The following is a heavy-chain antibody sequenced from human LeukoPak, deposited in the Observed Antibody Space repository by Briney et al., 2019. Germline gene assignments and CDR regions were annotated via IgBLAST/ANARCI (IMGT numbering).Heavy chain of an antibody. Sequence: LRLSCAASGFTVSSNYMSWIRQSPGKGLEWIGYIYYSGSAYYNPSLKSRVSISVDTSANQFSLHLSSVTAADTAVYYCARALRAVSPNWFDPWGQGTLVTVSS. J-gene: IGHJ5*02. V-gene: IGHV4-30-4*08. D-gene: IGHD6-19*01. CDR3: ARALRAVSPNWFDP. CDR2: IYYSGSA. CDR1: GFTVSSNY.